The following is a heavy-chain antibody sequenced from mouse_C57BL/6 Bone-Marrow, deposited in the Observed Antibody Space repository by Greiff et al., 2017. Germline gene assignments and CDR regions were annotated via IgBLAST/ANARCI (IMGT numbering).Heavy chain of an antibody. CDR3: TRGGYDYDAHYYAMDY. CDR1: GYTFTDYE. Sequence: QVQLKESGAELVRPGASVTLSCKASGYTFTDYEMHWVKQTPVHGLEWIGAIDPETGGTAYNQKFKGKAILTADKSSSTAYMELRSLTSEDSAVYYCTRGGYDYDAHYYAMDYWGQGTSVTVSS. D-gene: IGHD2-4*01. J-gene: IGHJ4*01. V-gene: IGHV1-15*01. CDR2: IDPETGGT.